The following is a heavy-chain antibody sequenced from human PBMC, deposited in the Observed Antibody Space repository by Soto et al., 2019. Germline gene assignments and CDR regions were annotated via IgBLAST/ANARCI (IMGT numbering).Heavy chain of an antibody. J-gene: IGHJ4*02. CDR1: RYTLTSSF. D-gene: IGHD3-16*02. V-gene: IGHV1-46*01. CDR3: ARGAITFGKVIATFDY. Sequence: GTSAKVASTTSRYTLTSSFIALSLKTTGQGLEWMGIINHSGGTTNYAQKFQDRVTMTRDTSTSTVYMELSSLRSEDTAVYYCARGAITFGKVIATFDYWGQGALVTVSS. CDR2: INHSGGTT.